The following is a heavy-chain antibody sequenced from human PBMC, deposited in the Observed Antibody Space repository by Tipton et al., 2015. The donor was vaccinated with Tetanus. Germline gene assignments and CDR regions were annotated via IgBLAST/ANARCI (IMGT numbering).Heavy chain of an antibody. V-gene: IGHV4-31*03. J-gene: IGHJ3*02. D-gene: IGHD6-19*01. CDR3: ARIGWPQQNKPAFDI. CDR1: GGSIRGGGYY. CDR2: IYYTGNT. Sequence: TLSLTCTVSGGSIRGGGYYWSWIRQHPEKGLEWIGYIYYTGNTYYNPSLKSRVTISVDMSKNQFSLKLRSVTAADTAVYYCARIGWPQQNKPAFDIWGQGTVVTVSS.